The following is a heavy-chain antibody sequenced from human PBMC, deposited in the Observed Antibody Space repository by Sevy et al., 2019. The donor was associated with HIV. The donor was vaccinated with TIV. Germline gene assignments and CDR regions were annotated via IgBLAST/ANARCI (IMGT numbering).Heavy chain of an antibody. J-gene: IGHJ4*02. CDR1: GFIFTDYY. D-gene: IGHD3-10*01. V-gene: IGHV3-11*01. Sequence: GGCLRLSCVASGFIFTDYYLSWIRQAPGKGLEWVSSISSSGTNIYYADSMGGRFAISRDNAKTSLSLQMNSLRAEDTAVYYCARTMGYCTCGTCNLGFDSWGQGTLVTVSS. CDR2: ISSSGTNI. CDR3: ARTMGYCTCGTCNLGFDS.